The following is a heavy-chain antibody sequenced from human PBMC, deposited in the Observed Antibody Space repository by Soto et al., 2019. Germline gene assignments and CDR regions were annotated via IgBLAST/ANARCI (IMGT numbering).Heavy chain of an antibody. V-gene: IGHV4-34*01. D-gene: IGHD6-19*01. J-gene: IGHJ6*02. CDR3: ARASIGEASGWCDVGYYYYYGMDV. Sequence: SMTMSRTCAVCARSFIGYYWSSHSQPPGEGLQWIGEINHSGSTNYNPSLKSRVTISVDTSKNQFSLKLSSVTAADTAVYYCARASIGEASGWCDVGYYYYYGMDVWGQGTTVT. CDR2: INHSGST. CDR1: ARSFIGYY.